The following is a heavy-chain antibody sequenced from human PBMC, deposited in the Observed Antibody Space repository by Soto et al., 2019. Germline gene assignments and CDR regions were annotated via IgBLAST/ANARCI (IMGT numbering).Heavy chain of an antibody. CDR1: GFVFSDYG. V-gene: IGHV3-33*08. CDR3: ARSGDNYNLLDY. CDR2: ITNDGNNE. J-gene: IGHJ4*02. D-gene: IGHD1-1*01. Sequence: QMNLVESGGGVVQPGRSLRLSCAASGFVFSDYGMHWVRQALGKGLEWVALITNDGNNEYYRESVKGRFSISRGRSTNTVDLLMNSLRGEDTAIYYCARSGDNYNLLDYWGQGTPVTVSS.